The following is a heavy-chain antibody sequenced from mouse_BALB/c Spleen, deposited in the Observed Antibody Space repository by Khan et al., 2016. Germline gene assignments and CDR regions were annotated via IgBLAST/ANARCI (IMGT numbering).Heavy chain of an antibody. CDR1: GFSLTGYG. CDR2: IWGEGST. CDR3: ARNGGTETCWYFDV. J-gene: IGHJ1*01. D-gene: IGHD4-1*01. Sequence: QVQLKESGPGLVAPSQSLSITCTVSGFSLTGYGVNWVRQPPGKGLEWLGMIWGEGSTDYNSALKSRLCISIDKSKNQVFFKLNCLQTDDTARYDCARNGGTETCWYFDVWGAGTTVTVSS. V-gene: IGHV2-6-7*01.